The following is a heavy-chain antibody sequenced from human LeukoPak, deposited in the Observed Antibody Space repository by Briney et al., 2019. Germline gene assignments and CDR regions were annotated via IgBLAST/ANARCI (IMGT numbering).Heavy chain of an antibody. D-gene: IGHD4-11*01. J-gene: IGHJ4*02. CDR3: ARDLTIASVIGMSYFDN. Sequence: GGSLRLSRAASGFTLSHYGMHWLRQAPGKGLEWVAVISHDGINKDYAGSVKGRFTVSRDNSKNTLNLQMNSLRAEDTAVYYCARDLTIASVIGMSYFDNWGQGTLVIVSS. V-gene: IGHV3-30*03. CDR2: ISHDGINK. CDR1: GFTLSHYG.